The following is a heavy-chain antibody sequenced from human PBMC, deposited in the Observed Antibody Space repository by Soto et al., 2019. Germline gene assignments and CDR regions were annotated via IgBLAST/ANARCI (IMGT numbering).Heavy chain of an antibody. V-gene: IGHV3-48*01. Sequence: GGSLRLSCAASGFTFSSYSMNWVRQAPGKGLEWVSYISSSSSTIYYADSVKGRFTISRDNAKNSLNLQMNSLRAEDTAVYYCACGLTGYRLDYWGQGTQVTVSS. CDR1: GFTFSSYS. CDR3: ACGLTGYRLDY. CDR2: ISSSSSTI. D-gene: IGHD3-9*01. J-gene: IGHJ4*02.